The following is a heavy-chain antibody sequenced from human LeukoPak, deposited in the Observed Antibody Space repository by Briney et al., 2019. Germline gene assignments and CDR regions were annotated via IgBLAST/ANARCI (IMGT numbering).Heavy chain of an antibody. Sequence: SETLSLTCTVSGGSISSSSYYWGWIRQPPGKGLEWIGSIYYSGSTYYNPSLKSRVTISVDTSKNQFSLKLSSVTAADTAVYCCAREIYDFWSGGAAFDIWGQGTMVTVSS. V-gene: IGHV4-39*02. CDR2: IYYSGST. D-gene: IGHD3-3*01. J-gene: IGHJ3*02. CDR3: AREIYDFWSGGAAFDI. CDR1: GGSISSSSYY.